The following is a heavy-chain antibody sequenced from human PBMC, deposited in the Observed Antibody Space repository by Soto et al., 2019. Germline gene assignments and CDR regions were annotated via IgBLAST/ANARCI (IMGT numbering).Heavy chain of an antibody. J-gene: IGHJ5*02. CDR1: GFTFSTYA. CDR3: ARDINSYYDTLTGYYTGVNWFDP. D-gene: IGHD3-9*01. Sequence: PGGSLRLSCAASGFTFSTYAMSWVRQAPGKGLEWVSTISDSGSTYYADSVKGRLTISIDNSRNSLYLEMNSRRAEDTAVYYCARDINSYYDTLTGYYTGVNWFDPWGQGALVTVSP. V-gene: IGHV3-23*01. CDR2: ISDSGST.